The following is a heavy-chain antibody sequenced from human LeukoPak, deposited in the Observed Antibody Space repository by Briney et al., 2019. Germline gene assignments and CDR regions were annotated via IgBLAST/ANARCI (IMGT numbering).Heavy chain of an antibody. CDR3: ARHNYDILTGLFPDY. CDR1: GGSFSNYY. CDR2: INQSGST. J-gene: IGHJ4*02. V-gene: IGHV4-34*01. Sequence: SETLSLTCAVYGGSFSNYYWSWIRQPPGKGLEWIGEINQSGSTNYNPSLKGRVTMSVDTSKNQFSLKLSSVTAADTAVHYCARHNYDILTGLFPDYWGQGTLVTVSS. D-gene: IGHD3-9*01.